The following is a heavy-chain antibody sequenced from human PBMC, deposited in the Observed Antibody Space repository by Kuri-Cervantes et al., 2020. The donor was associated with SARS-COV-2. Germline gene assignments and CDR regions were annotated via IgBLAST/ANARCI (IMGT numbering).Heavy chain of an antibody. CDR2: ISSSSSTI. J-gene: IGHJ5*02. Sequence: GGSLRLSCAASGFTFSNYGMHWVRQAPGKGLEWVSYISSSSSTIYYADSVKGRFTISRDNAKNSLYLQMNSLRDEDTAVYYCARVDCSGGSCYPQFDPWGQGTLVTVSS. CDR1: GFTFSNYG. D-gene: IGHD2-15*01. CDR3: ARVDCSGGSCYPQFDP. V-gene: IGHV3-48*02.